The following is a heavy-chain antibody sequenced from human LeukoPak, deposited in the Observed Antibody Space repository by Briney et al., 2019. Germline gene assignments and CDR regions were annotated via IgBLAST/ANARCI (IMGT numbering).Heavy chain of an antibody. V-gene: IGHV1-2*02. J-gene: IGHJ5*02. Sequence: ASVKVSCKASGYTFTGYYMHWVRPAPGQGLEWMGWINPNSGGTNYAQKFQGRVTMTRDTSISTAYMELSRLRSDDTAVYYCARDGYCSSTSCYTWFDPWGQGTLVTVSS. CDR2: INPNSGGT. CDR3: ARDGYCSSTSCYTWFDP. CDR1: GYTFTGYY. D-gene: IGHD2-2*02.